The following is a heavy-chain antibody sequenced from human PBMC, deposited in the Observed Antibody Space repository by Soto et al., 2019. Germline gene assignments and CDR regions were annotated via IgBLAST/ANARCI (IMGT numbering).Heavy chain of an antibody. J-gene: IGHJ4*02. V-gene: IGHV1-46*01. CDR2: INPSGGTT. Sequence: ASVKVSCKASGYSFARYTVHWVRQAPGQGLEWMAMINPSGGTTYYVQSFEGRVTLTSDTSTSTVFMELSSLRSEDTAVYYCARMKGYGSEYFFDYWGQGTLVTVSS. D-gene: IGHD2-15*01. CDR1: GYSFARYT. CDR3: ARMKGYGSEYFFDY.